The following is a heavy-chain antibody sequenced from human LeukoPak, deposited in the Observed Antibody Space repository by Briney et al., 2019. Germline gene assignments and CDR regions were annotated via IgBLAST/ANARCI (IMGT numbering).Heavy chain of an antibody. V-gene: IGHV3-11*01. CDR2: ISSSGSTI. CDR1: GFTFSDYY. CDR3: ARGQGMRSLFMLGSGSYYNRYFDY. D-gene: IGHD3-10*01. Sequence: GGSLRLSCAASGFTFSDYYMSWIRQAPGKGLEWVSYISSSGSTIYYADSVKGRFTISRDNAKNSLYLQMNSLRAEDTAVYYCARGQGMRSLFMLGSGSYYNRYFDYWGQGTLVTVSS. J-gene: IGHJ4*02.